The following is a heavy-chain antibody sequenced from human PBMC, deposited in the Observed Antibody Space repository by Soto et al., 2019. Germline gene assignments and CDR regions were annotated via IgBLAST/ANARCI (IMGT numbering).Heavy chain of an antibody. CDR3: GRLEGLATISYYFDY. J-gene: IGHJ4*02. V-gene: IGHV4-39*01. CDR2: VYYSGST. CDR1: SGSVSSSSYY. D-gene: IGHD3-9*01. Sequence: QLQLQESGPGLVKPSVTLSLTCTVSSGSVSSSSYYWGWVRQPPGKGLEWIGSVYYSGSTYYNPSLESRVTISVDKSKNQFSLKLMSLSAADTAVYYCGRLEGLATISYYFDYWGQGALVTVSS.